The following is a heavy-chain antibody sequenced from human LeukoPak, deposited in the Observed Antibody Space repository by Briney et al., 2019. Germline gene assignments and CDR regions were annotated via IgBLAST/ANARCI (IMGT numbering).Heavy chain of an antibody. V-gene: IGHV3-7*01. Sequence: QSGGSLRLSCEASGFQFVTYWLSWLRQAPGKGLEWLANIREDGRQTYYAESVKGRFVISRDNAKKSLFLHMDSLRPDDTAVYYCARDSTTLAPFDPWGQGTLVTVAS. CDR3: ARDSTTLAPFDP. CDR1: GFQFVTYW. CDR2: IREDGRQT. J-gene: IGHJ5*02. D-gene: IGHD1-1*01.